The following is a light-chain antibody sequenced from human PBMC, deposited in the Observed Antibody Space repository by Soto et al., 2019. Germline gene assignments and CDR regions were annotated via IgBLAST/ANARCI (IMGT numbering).Light chain of an antibody. CDR3: SSYTSSSTLVV. Sequence: QSALTQPASVSGSPGQSITISCTGTSSDVGGYNYVSWYQQHPGKAPKLMIYDVSNRHSGVSKRFSGSKSGNTASLTISGLQAEDEADYYCSSYTSSSTLVVFGGGTKLTVL. J-gene: IGLJ2*01. CDR1: SSDVGGYNY. V-gene: IGLV2-14*01. CDR2: DVS.